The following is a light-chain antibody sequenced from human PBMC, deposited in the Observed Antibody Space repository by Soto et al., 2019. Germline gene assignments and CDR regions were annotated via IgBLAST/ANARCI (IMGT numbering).Light chain of an antibody. CDR3: QQYDSYSS. J-gene: IGKJ3*01. V-gene: IGKV1-5*03. Sequence: DIQMTQSPPTLSASVGDRVTITCRASQSVSSRLAWYQQKPGKAPKLLIYKASSLESGVPSRFSGSGSGTGFTLTISRLQPDDFATYYCQQYDSYSSFGPGTKVDMK. CDR2: KAS. CDR1: QSVSSR.